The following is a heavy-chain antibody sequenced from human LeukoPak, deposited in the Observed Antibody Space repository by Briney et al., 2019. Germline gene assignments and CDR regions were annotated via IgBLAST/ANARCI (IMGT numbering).Heavy chain of an antibody. Sequence: SVKVSCKASGYTFTGYYMHWVRQAPGQGLEWMGGIIPVLGTTNYAQTFQNKVTITADESTSTTYMELSSLTSEDTAVYYCARAYGAGYCSSTSCYIKTNAGFDPWGQGTLVTVSS. V-gene: IGHV1-69*13. D-gene: IGHD2-2*02. CDR2: IIPVLGTT. CDR1: GYTFTGYY. J-gene: IGHJ5*02. CDR3: ARAYGAGYCSSTSCYIKTNAGFDP.